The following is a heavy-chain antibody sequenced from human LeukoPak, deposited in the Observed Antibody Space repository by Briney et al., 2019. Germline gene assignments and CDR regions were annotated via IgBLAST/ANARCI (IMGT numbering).Heavy chain of an antibody. CDR2: ISSNGGSI. CDR3: AKGIAAGGLTTFDY. V-gene: IGHV3-64D*06. D-gene: IGHD6-13*01. Sequence: GGSLRLSCSASGFTFSSYAINWVRQAPGKGLEYVSGISSNGGSIYYADSVKGRFTISRDNSVNTQYLQMSSLRTEDTAVYYCAKGIAAGGLTTFDYWGQGTLVTVSS. J-gene: IGHJ4*02. CDR1: GFTFSSYA.